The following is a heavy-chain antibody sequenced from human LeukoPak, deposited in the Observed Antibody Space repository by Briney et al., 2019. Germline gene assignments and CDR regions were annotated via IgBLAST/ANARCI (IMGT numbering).Heavy chain of an antibody. D-gene: IGHD2-2*01. CDR1: GFTFSSYT. CDR3: ARGVVVTDASDI. V-gene: IGHV3-21*01. Sequence: GGSLRLSCEASGFTFSSYTMNWVRQAPGKGLEWVSSISGSSNYIFYADSMKGRFTISRDNAKNSLYLQMNSLRTEDTAVYYCARGVVVTDASDIWGQGTMVTVSS. CDR2: ISGSSNYI. J-gene: IGHJ3*02.